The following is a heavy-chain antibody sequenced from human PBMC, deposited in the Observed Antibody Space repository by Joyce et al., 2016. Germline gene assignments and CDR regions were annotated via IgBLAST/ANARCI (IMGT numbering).Heavy chain of an antibody. V-gene: IGHV1-69*01. Sequence: QVQLEQSGAEVKKPGASVKVSWRASGGTFSNSAFNWMQQAPGQGLEWMGGTIPLFGTADYGRKFQGRRTLTSDESTSTIYMELRSLRFEDTAVYYCAKWGETGMAYFDYWGQGTLVTVSS. CDR3: AKWGETGMAYFDY. D-gene: IGHD1-1*01. CDR2: TIPLFGTA. CDR1: GGTFSNSA. J-gene: IGHJ4*02.